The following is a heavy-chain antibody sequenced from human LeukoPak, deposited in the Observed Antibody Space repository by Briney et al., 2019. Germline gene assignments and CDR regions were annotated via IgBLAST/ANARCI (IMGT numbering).Heavy chain of an antibody. J-gene: IGHJ5*02. Sequence: GGSLRLSCAASGFTFSSYEMNWVRQAPGKGLEWVSYISSSGSTIYYADSVKGRFTISRDNAKNSLYLQMNSLRAEDTAVYYCARGPRWNAWNWFDPWGQGTLVTVSS. D-gene: IGHD1-1*01. CDR3: ARGPRWNAWNWFDP. CDR1: GFTFSSYE. CDR2: ISSSGSTI. V-gene: IGHV3-48*03.